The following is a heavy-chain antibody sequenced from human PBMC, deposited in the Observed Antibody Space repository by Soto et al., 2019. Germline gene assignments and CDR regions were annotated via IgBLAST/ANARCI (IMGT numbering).Heavy chain of an antibody. CDR2: LNGGGTSA. Sequence: GGSLRLSCAASGFSFSSYSITWVRQAPGMGLEWVSVLNGGGTSAYYADSVKGRFTVTRDNSRNTLYLRMNSLRADDTALYYCAKVTYNHGSTYYFGHWGHGTLVTVSS. CDR1: GFSFSSYS. D-gene: IGHD5-18*01. CDR3: AKVTYNHGSTYYFGH. V-gene: IGHV3-23*01. J-gene: IGHJ4*01.